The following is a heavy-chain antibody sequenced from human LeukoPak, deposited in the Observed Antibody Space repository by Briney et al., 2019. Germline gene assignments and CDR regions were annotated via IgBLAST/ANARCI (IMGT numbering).Heavy chain of an antibody. CDR2: ISGSGNDI. Sequence: GGSLRLSCATSGFIFSGYYMSWIRQAPGKGLQWVSYISGSGNDISYADSVRGRFTISRDNAKGSLYLQMNSLRAADTAVYYCGTHAGRTGSDDWGQGTLVTVSS. D-gene: IGHD3/OR15-3a*01. CDR1: GFIFSGYY. J-gene: IGHJ4*02. V-gene: IGHV3-11*01. CDR3: GTHAGRTGSDD.